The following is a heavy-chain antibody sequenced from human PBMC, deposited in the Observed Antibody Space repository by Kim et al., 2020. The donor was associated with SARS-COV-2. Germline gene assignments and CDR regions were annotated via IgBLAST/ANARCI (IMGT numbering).Heavy chain of an antibody. J-gene: IGHJ4*02. CDR3: ASNPVLLWFGELDY. Sequence: AAPVRGRFTLYRDNSKNTLYLQMNSLRAEDTAVYYGASNPVLLWFGELDYWGQGTLVTVSS. D-gene: IGHD3-10*01. V-gene: IGHV3-23*01.